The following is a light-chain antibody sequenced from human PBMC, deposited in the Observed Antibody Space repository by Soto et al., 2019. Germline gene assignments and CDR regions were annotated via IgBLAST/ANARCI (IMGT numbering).Light chain of an antibody. CDR3: QQYNNWPQVT. CDR1: QSVGNN. V-gene: IGKV3-15*01. CDR2: GAS. J-gene: IGKJ4*01. Sequence: KVMTQSPATLSVSPGEIATLFFSASQSVGNNLAWYQQKPGQGPRLLIYGASTRAPGIPARFSGSGSGTEFTLTISSLQSEDFAFYYCQQYNNWPQVTFGGGTKVDIK.